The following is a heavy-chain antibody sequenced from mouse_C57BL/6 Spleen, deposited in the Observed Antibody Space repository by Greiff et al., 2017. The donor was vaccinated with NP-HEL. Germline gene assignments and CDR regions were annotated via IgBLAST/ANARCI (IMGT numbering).Heavy chain of an antibody. Sequence: EVQLQQSGPELVKPGASVKISCKASGYTFTDYYMNWVKQSHGKSLEWIGDINPNNGGTSYNQKFKGKATLTVDKSSSTAYMELRSLISEDSAVYYCAPTAWFAYWGQGTLVTVSA. V-gene: IGHV1-26*01. D-gene: IGHD4-1*02. CDR1: GYTFTDYY. CDR2: INPNNGGT. J-gene: IGHJ3*01. CDR3: APTAWFAY.